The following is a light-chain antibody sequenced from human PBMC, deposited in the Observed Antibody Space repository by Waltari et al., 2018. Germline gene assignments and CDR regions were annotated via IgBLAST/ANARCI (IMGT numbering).Light chain of an antibody. V-gene: IGLV2-23*02. CDR2: EVI. Sequence: QSALTEPAPVSGPRGQSIPLSCTGSTRDVGNYNLVSWYQHHPGKAPKPLICEVIKRPSGVSSRFSGSKSGSTASLTISGLQPDDEADYYCCSYAGLGTYVFGSGTKVTVL. CDR1: TRDVGNYNL. J-gene: IGLJ1*01. CDR3: CSYAGLGTYV.